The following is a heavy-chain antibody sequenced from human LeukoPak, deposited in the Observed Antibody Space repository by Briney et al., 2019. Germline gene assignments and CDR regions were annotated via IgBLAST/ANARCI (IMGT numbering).Heavy chain of an antibody. CDR2: ISGSGGST. CDR1: GFTFSSYA. J-gene: IGHJ4*02. D-gene: IGHD3-22*01. CDR3: AKRPGYDSSGYRDY. Sequence: PGGSLRLSCAASGFTFSSYAMSWVRQAPGKGLEWVSAISGSGGSTYYADSVKGRFTISRDNSKNTLYLQMNSLRAEDTAVYYCAKRPGYDSSGYRDYRGQGTLVTVSS. V-gene: IGHV3-23*01.